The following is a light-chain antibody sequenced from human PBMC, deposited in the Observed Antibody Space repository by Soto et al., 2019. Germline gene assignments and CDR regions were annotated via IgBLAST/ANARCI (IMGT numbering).Light chain of an antibody. CDR2: GAS. J-gene: IGKJ1*01. CDR3: QHYNAFPRP. CDR1: QSIRNW. Sequence: DIQMTQSPSTLSASVWDRVTITCRASQSIRNWLAWYQDKPGKAPKLLIYGASSLESGVPSRFSGSGSGTEFTLTIGGLQPDDFATYYCQHYNAFPRPFGQGTKVEIK. V-gene: IGKV1-5*01.